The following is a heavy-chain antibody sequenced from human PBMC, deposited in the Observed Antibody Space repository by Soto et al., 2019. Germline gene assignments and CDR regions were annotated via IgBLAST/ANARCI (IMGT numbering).Heavy chain of an antibody. CDR3: ARARSIAARPIVRYYYYGMDV. D-gene: IGHD6-6*01. J-gene: IGHJ6*02. V-gene: IGHV4-30-4*01. CDR2: IYYSGST. CDR1: GGSISSGDYY. Sequence: PSETLSLTCTVSGGSISSGDYYWSWIRQPPGKGLEWIGYIYYSGSTYYNPSLKSRVTISVDTSKNQFSLEPSSVTAADTAVYYCARARSIAARPIVRYYYYGMDVWGQGTTVS.